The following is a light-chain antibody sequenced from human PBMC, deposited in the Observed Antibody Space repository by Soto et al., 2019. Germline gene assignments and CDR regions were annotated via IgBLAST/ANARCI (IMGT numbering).Light chain of an antibody. V-gene: IGKV2-28*01. J-gene: IGKJ4*01. CDR1: QSLLHSNGYNY. CDR3: MQGLQTPLT. CDR2: LGS. Sequence: DIVMTQSPLSLPVTPGEPASISCRSSQSLLHSNGYNYLDWYLQKPGQSPQLLIYLGSNRAPGGPDRSSGSGSDTDFTLKISRVEAEDVGVYYYMQGLQTPLTFGGGTKVGIK.